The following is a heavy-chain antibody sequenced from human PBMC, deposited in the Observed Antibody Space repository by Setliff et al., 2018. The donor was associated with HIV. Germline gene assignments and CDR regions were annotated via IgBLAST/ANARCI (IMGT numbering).Heavy chain of an antibody. CDR2: VHNSAGS. V-gene: IGHV4-4*07. J-gene: IGHJ3*02. CDR1: GDSVSGYY. CDR3: ARDRIEVLADSPHDVFDI. Sequence: ETLSLTCAVSGDSVSGYYWSWIRQPAGRGLVWIGRVHNSAGSNYNPSLKSRVTMSVDTAKNKLFLKLTAVSAADTAVYYSARDRIEVLADSPHDVFDIWGRGIMVTVSS. D-gene: IGHD3-22*01.